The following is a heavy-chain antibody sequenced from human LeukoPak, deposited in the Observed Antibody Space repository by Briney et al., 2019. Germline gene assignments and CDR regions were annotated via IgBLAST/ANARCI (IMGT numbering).Heavy chain of an antibody. CDR2: IIPIFGTA. V-gene: IGHV1-69*13. CDR3: ARDSGGNSPYY. J-gene: IGHJ4*02. CDR1: GYTFTSYG. D-gene: IGHD4-23*01. Sequence: ASVKVSCKASGYTFTSYGISWVRQAPGQGLEWMGGIIPIFGTANYAQKFQGRVTITADESTSTAYMELSSLRSEDTAVYYCARDSGGNSPYYWGQGTLVTVSS.